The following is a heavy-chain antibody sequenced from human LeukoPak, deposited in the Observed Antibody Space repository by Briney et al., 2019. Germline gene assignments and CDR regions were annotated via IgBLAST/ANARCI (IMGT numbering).Heavy chain of an antibody. CDR2: IYYSGST. Sequence: SETLSLTCTVSGGSISSYYWSWIRQPPGKGLEWIGYIYYSGSTNYNPSLKSRVTISVDTSKNQFSLKLSSVTAADTAVYYCARDGRTVAGTGGGFDYWGQGTLVTVSS. CDR1: GGSISSYY. D-gene: IGHD6-19*01. V-gene: IGHV4-59*01. J-gene: IGHJ4*02. CDR3: ARDGRTVAGTGGGFDY.